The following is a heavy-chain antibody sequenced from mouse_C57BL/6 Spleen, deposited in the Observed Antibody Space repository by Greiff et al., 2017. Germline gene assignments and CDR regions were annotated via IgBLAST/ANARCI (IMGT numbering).Heavy chain of an antibody. CDR1: GYTFTDYY. J-gene: IGHJ2*01. Sequence: EVQLQQSGPELVKPGASVKISCKASGYTFTDYYMNWVKQSHGKSLEWIGDINPNNGGTSYNQKFKGKAKFTVDKSSSTAYMELRSLTSEDSAVYYCARDAITTVVPFDYWGQGTTLTVSS. CDR2: INPNNGGT. D-gene: IGHD1-1*01. V-gene: IGHV1-26*01. CDR3: ARDAITTVVPFDY.